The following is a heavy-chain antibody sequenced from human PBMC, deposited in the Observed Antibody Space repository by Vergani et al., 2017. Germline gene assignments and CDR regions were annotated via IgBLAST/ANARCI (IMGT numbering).Heavy chain of an antibody. CDR1: GFTFSSYG. Sequence: QVQLVESGGGVVQPGGSLRLSCAASGFTFSSYGMHWVRQAPGKGLEWVAFIRYDGSNKYYAASVKGRFTISRDNSKNTLYLQMNSLRAEDTAVYYCAKDITPAAAGTDYWGQGTLVTVSS. CDR3: AKDITPAAAGTDY. D-gene: IGHD6-13*01. CDR2: IRYDGSNK. V-gene: IGHV3-30*02. J-gene: IGHJ4*02.